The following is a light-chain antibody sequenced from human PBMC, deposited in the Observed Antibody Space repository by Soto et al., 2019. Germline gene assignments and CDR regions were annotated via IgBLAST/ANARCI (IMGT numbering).Light chain of an antibody. J-gene: IGLJ3*02. Sequence: QSALTQPPSESGSPGQSVTISCTGTSSDVGDYNYVSWYQQHPGKAPKLMIYEVSKRPSGVPDRFSGSKSGNTASLTVSGLQAEDEADYYCSSYAGSNNLVFGGGTKLTVL. V-gene: IGLV2-8*01. CDR1: SSDVGDYNY. CDR2: EVS. CDR3: SSYAGSNNLV.